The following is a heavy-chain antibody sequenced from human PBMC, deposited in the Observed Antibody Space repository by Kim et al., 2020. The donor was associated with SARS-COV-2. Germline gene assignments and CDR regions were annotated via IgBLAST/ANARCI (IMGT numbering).Heavy chain of an antibody. D-gene: IGHD3-22*01. CDR1: GGSISSYY. Sequence: SETLSLTCTVSGGSISSYYWSWIRQPPGKGLEWIGYIYYSGSTNYNPSLKSRVTISVDTSKNQFSLKLSSVTAADTAVYYCARAGSVIKALDYWGQGTLV. V-gene: IGHV4-59*01. CDR2: IYYSGST. J-gene: IGHJ4*02. CDR3: ARAGSVIKALDY.